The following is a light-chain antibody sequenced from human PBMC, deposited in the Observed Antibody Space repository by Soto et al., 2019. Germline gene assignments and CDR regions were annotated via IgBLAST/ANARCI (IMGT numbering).Light chain of an antibody. J-gene: IGKJ4*01. V-gene: IGKV3-20*01. CDR2: LTS. CDR1: QTVNNNY. Sequence: EIVLTQSPGTLSLSPGETATLSCRASQTVNNNYMAWYQQKPGLAPRLLIYLTSSRATGVPDRFSGSGSGTDFTLTITGLQPDDLAVYYCQQFGATPLTFGGGTRVEIK. CDR3: QQFGATPLT.